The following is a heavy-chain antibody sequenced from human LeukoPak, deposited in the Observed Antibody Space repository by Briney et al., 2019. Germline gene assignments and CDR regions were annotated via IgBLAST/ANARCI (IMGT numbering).Heavy chain of an antibody. D-gene: IGHD3-10*01. CDR1: GFTFNYYA. Sequence: GGSLRLSCTASGFTFNYYAMRLVRQAPGQGLEWVSPIGGSGYTTSYEDSVKGRFPVSRDNSKNTLYLQMNSLRAEDTATYYCVRHYYGSGYYYDFWGQGTLVTVSS. V-gene: IGHV3-23*01. J-gene: IGHJ4*02. CDR3: VRHYYGSGYYYDF. CDR2: IGGSGYTT.